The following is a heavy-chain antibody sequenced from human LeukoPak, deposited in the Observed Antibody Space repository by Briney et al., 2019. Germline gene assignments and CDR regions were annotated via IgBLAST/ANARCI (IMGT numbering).Heavy chain of an antibody. CDR2: ISGRGHTT. CDR1: GFTFGSYA. Sequence: PGGSLRLSCAASGFTFGSYAMSWVRQAPGKGLEWVSGISGRGHTTYHADSVRGRFTISRDNSKNTLYLQMNSLGVDDSAVYYCAKGGHYDSSGYSPFDYWGQGTLVTVSS. CDR3: AKGGHYDSSGYSPFDY. J-gene: IGHJ4*02. V-gene: IGHV3-23*01. D-gene: IGHD3-22*01.